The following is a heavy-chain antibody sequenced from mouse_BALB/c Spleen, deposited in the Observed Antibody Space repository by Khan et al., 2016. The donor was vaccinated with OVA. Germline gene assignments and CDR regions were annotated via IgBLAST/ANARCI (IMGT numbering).Heavy chain of an antibody. Sequence: QMQLEESGAELVRPGASVKLSCKTSGYIFTSYWIHWVKQRSGQGLEWIARIYPGTDNTYFNEKLKDKATLTADKSSSTSYMHLSSLKSEDSAVYFCAREEALYYFDYWGQGTTLTVSS. CDR1: GYIFTSYW. J-gene: IGHJ2*01. V-gene: IGHV1-76*01. CDR3: AREEALYYFDY. CDR2: IYPGTDNT. D-gene: IGHD1-1*01.